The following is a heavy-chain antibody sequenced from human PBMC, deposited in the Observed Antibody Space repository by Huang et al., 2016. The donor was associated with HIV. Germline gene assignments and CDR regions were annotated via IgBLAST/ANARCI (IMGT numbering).Heavy chain of an antibody. V-gene: IGHV3-23*01. Sequence: EVQLLESGGGLIQPGGTLTISCNATGFVFSNFAIGWVRLAPGKGLGWVSGISGSTGKTHYATSVKGWFRVSRDNSKSILYLQMNSLRADDTAVYYCAKDVRRDFWNGLMSYGMDVWGQGTAVIVSS. CDR2: ISGSTGKT. CDR1: GFVFSNFA. D-gene: IGHD3-3*01. CDR3: AKDVRRDFWNGLMSYGMDV. J-gene: IGHJ6*02.